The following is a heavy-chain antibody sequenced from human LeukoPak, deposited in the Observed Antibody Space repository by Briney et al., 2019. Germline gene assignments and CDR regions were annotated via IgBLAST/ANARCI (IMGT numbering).Heavy chain of an antibody. J-gene: IGHJ6*03. CDR2: INPNSGGT. D-gene: IGHD1-7*01. Sequence: GASVKVSCKASGYTFTGYYMHWVRQAPGQGLEWMGWINPNSGGTNYAQKFQGRVTITADKSTSTAYMELSSLRSEDTAVYYCARAELRLTGYYYMDVWGKGTTVTVSS. V-gene: IGHV1-2*02. CDR1: GYTFTGYY. CDR3: ARAELRLTGYYYMDV.